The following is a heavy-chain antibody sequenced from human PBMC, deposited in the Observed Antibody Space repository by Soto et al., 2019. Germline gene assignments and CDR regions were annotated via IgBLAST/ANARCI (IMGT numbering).Heavy chain of an antibody. V-gene: IGHV1-2*02. CDR2: INPNSGGT. CDR1: GYTFTGYY. D-gene: IGHD6-13*01. CDR3: ARAAAGLARFDP. J-gene: IGHJ5*02. Sequence: ASVKVSCKASGYTFTGYYMHWVRQAPGQGLEWMGWINPNSGGTNYAQKFQGRVTMTRDTSISTAYMELSRLRSDDTAVYYCARAAAGLARFDPWGQGTLVTVSS.